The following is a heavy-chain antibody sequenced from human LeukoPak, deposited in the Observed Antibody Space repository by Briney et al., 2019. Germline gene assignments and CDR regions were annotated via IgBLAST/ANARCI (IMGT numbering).Heavy chain of an antibody. Sequence: PGGSLRLSCAASGFTFSGYWMHWVRQAPGKGLVWVSRIKTDGTSISYADSVKGRFTVSRDNAKNTLYVQMNSLRAEDTAVYYCAREGHYDSRGPDYWGQGTLVTVSS. CDR2: IKTDGTSI. J-gene: IGHJ4*02. D-gene: IGHD3-22*01. CDR1: GFTFSGYW. CDR3: AREGHYDSRGPDY. V-gene: IGHV3-74*01.